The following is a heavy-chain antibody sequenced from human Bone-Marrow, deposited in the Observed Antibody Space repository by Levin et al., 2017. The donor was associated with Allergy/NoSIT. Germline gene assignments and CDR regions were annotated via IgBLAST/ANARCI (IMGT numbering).Heavy chain of an antibody. CDR1: GGIFRASP. CDR3: ARVDIEMIETFHYYGLDA. V-gene: IGHV1-69*01. Sequence: HGESLKISCKVSGGIFRASPISWVRQAPGQGLEWMGGIIPMLGSPNYAQMFQGRVTITADEFTSTVYMELSSLRSEDTAVYFCARVDIEMIETFHYYGLDAWGQGTTVTVSS. D-gene: IGHD5-24*01. CDR2: IIPMLGSP. J-gene: IGHJ6*02.